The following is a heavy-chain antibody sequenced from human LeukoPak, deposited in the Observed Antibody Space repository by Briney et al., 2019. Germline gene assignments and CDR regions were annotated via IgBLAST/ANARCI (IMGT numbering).Heavy chain of an antibody. CDR1: GFTFSSYG. V-gene: IGHV3-30*03. CDR2: ISYDGSNK. CDR3: ARSMVRGVMAPFDP. Sequence: PGRSLRLSCAASGFTFSSYGMHWVRQAPGKGLEWVAVISYDGSNKYYADSVKGRFTISRDNSKNTLYLQMNSLRAEDTAVYYCARSMVRGVMAPFDPWGQGTLVTVSS. J-gene: IGHJ5*02. D-gene: IGHD3-10*01.